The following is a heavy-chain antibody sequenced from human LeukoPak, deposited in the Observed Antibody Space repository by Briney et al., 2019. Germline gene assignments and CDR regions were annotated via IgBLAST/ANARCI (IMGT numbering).Heavy chain of an antibody. Sequence: SETLSLTCTVSGGSISSYYWSWIRQPPGKGREWIGYIYYSGSTNYNPSLKSRVTISVDTSKNQFSLKLSSVTAADTAVYYCAGNYYDSSGYYGMDVWGQGTTVTVSS. J-gene: IGHJ6*02. V-gene: IGHV4-59*01. D-gene: IGHD3-22*01. CDR1: GGSISSYY. CDR2: IYYSGST. CDR3: AGNYYDSSGYYGMDV.